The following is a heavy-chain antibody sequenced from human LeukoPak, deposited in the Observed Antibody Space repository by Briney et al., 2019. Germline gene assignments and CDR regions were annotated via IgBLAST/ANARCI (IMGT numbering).Heavy chain of an antibody. V-gene: IGHV1-69*01. CDR3: ARDRVVTRRVWYFDL. CDR2: IIPIFGTA. J-gene: IGHJ2*01. Sequence: SVKVSCKASGRTFSSYAISWVRQAPGQGLEWMGGIIPIFGTANYAQKFQGRVTITADESTSTAYMELSSLRSEDTAVYYCARDRVVTRRVWYFDLWGRGTLVTVSS. D-gene: IGHD4-23*01. CDR1: GRTFSSYA.